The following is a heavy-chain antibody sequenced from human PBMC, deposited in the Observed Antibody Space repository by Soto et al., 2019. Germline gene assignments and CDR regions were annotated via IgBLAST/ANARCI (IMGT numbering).Heavy chain of an antibody. CDR1: EGTFNSYA. D-gene: IGHD6-13*01. CDR2: IIPYYNTL. CDR3: ASGASRWYPYFFDS. J-gene: IGHJ4*02. Sequence: QAQLVQSGAEVRKPGSSVKLSCKASEGTFNSYAIAWVRQAPGPGLEWMGGIIPYYNTLNYAQKFQDRVTITADDSTNTGYMELSSRRSDDTAVYFCASGASRWYPYFFDSWAQGTLVTVSS. V-gene: IGHV1-69*01.